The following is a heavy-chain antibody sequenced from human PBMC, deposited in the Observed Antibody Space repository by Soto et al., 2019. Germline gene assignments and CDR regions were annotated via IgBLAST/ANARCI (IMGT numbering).Heavy chain of an antibody. D-gene: IGHD6-19*01. V-gene: IGHV4-59*01. Sequence: QVQLQESGPGLVKPSETLSLTCTVSGGSISDSYWSWIRQPPGKGLEWIGYIYYSGSTNYNHSLKTRVTMSVDTSKNHFSLMLSSVTAADTAVYYCSRLGVRGWYDAFDIWGQGTMVTVSS. CDR1: GGSISDSY. CDR3: SRLGVRGWYDAFDI. CDR2: IYYSGST. J-gene: IGHJ3*02.